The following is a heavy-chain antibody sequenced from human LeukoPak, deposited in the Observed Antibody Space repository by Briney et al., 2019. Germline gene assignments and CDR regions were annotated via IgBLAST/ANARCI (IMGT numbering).Heavy chain of an antibody. Sequence: PSETLSLTCAAYGGSFSGYYWSWIRQPPGKGLEWIGEINHSGSTNYNPSLKSRVTISVDTSKNQFSLKLSSVTAADTAVYYCARAGYCSSTSCFPLKRLYNWFDPWGQGTPVTVSP. V-gene: IGHV4-34*01. D-gene: IGHD2-2*01. J-gene: IGHJ5*02. CDR3: ARAGYCSSTSCFPLKRLYNWFDP. CDR1: GGSFSGYY. CDR2: INHSGST.